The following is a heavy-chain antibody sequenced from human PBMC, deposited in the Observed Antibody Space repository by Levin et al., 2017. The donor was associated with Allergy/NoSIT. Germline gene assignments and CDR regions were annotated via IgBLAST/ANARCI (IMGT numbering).Heavy chain of an antibody. Sequence: GESLKISCAASGFTFISYTMTWVRQAPGKGLEWVSTLRYTGDTTHYADSVKGRFTIFRDSSKDTLFLQMNSLRDEDRAVYYCAKGLDSGSPYRAFDMWGQGTMVTVSS. CDR1: GFTFISYT. J-gene: IGHJ3*02. CDR3: AKGLDSGSPYRAFDM. CDR2: LRYTGDTT. V-gene: IGHV3-23*01. D-gene: IGHD1-26*01.